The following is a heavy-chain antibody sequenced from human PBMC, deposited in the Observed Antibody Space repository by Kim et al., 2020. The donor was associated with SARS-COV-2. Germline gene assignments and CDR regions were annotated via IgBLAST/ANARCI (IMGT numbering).Heavy chain of an antibody. V-gene: IGHV2-5*02. Sequence: SGPTLVNPTQTLTLTCTLSGFSITTTTVGVGWIRQPPGKALDWLALIYWDDDKRYSPSLKSRLTITKHTSKNQVLLTMTNMDPVDTTTYYCAQATHCTNTRSYYKFTFWGQGTLVTVSA. J-gene: IGHJ4*02. CDR2: IYWDDDK. CDR3: AQATHCTNTRSYYKFTF. D-gene: IGHD2-8*01. CDR1: GFSITTTTVG.